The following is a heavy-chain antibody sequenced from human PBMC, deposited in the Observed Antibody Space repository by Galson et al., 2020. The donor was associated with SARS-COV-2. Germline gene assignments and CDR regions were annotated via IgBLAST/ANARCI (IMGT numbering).Heavy chain of an antibody. Sequence: ASETLSLTCAVYGGSFSSGGYSWSWIRQPPGKGLEWIGYIYHSGSTYYNPSLKSRVTISVDRSKNQFSLKLSSVTAADTAVYYCARGGVPPVTTRGLPPYYYGMDVWGQGTTVTVSS. CDR3: ARGGVPPVTTRGLPPYYYGMDV. J-gene: IGHJ6*02. CDR1: GGSFSSGGYS. V-gene: IGHV4-30-2*01. CDR2: IYHSGST. D-gene: IGHD4-17*01.